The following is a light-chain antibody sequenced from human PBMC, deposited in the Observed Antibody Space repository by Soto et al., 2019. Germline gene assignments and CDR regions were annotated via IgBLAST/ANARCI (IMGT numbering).Light chain of an antibody. Sequence: QSALTQPASVSGSPGQSISISCTGTSSDVGGYNYVSWYQQHPGKAPKLIIFDVSDRPSGVSTRFSGSKSGNTASLTISGLQAEDEADYYCNSYTSNNTPQVLGTGTKVTVL. J-gene: IGLJ1*01. CDR3: NSYTSNNTPQV. V-gene: IGLV2-14*01. CDR2: DVS. CDR1: SSDVGGYNY.